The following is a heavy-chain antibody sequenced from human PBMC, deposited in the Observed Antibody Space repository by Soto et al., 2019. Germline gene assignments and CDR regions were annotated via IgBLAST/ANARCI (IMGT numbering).Heavy chain of an antibody. CDR2: ISNYNGDT. CDR1: GYTFTRYS. Sequence: QVQLVQSGAEVKKPGASVQVSCKASGYTFTRYSINWVRQAPGRGLEWVGWISNYNGDTKYAEKFQGRVTLTTDTSTTTTYMDLRSLTSDDTAVYFCARGDSTGSPTGWFDPWGQGTLVTVSS. CDR3: ARGDSTGSPTGWFDP. V-gene: IGHV1-18*04. J-gene: IGHJ5*02. D-gene: IGHD6-19*01.